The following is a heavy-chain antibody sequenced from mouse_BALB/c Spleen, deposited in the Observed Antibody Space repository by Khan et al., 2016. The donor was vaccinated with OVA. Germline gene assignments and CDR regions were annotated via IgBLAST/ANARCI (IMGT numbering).Heavy chain of an antibody. CDR1: GYTFTSYT. CDR3: ARKSKRASY. Sequence: VQLQQSGAELVKPGASVKMSCKASGYTFTSYTMHWVKQRPGQGLEWIGYINPSSGYTKYNQKFKDKATLTADKSSSTAYMQLSSLTSEESAVYYSARKSKRASYWGQGTTLTVSS. CDR2: INPSSGYT. J-gene: IGHJ2*01. V-gene: IGHV1-4*01.